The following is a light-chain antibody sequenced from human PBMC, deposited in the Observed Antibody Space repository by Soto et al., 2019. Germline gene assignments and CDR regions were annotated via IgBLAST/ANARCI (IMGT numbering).Light chain of an antibody. V-gene: IGKV1-12*01. CDR1: QTISSW. CDR3: QQANSFPLT. Sequence: DIHMTQTPFTLSASLGDRVSSXXRASQTISSWLAWYQQKPGKAPKLXIYAASSLQSGVPSRFSGSGSGTDFTLTISSLQPEDFAPYYCQQANSFPLTFGGGTKVDIK. J-gene: IGKJ4*01. CDR2: AAS.